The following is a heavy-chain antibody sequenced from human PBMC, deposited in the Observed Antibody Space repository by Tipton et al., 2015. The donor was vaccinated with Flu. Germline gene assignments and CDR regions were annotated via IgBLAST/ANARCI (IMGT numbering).Heavy chain of an antibody. CDR1: GFTFSSYA. J-gene: IGHJ4*02. CDR2: IGRSGDRI. Sequence: SLRLSCAASGFTFSSYAMSWVRQAPGKGLEWVSGIGRSGDRIHYADSVNGRFTISRDNSKSTLFLLMNSLRAEDTAIYYCARKTDSSGHGDYWGQGTLVTVSS. CDR3: ARKTDSSGHGDY. D-gene: IGHD3-22*01. V-gene: IGHV3-23*01.